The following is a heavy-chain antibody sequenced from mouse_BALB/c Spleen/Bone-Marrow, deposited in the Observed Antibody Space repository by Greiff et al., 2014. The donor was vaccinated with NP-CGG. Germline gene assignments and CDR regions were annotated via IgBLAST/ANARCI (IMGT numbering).Heavy chain of an antibody. CDR2: IYYSGTI. CDR1: GISITTGNYR. Sequence: VQLQQSGPGLVKPSQTVSLTCTVTGISITTGNYRWSWIRQFPGNKLEWIGFIYYSGTITYNPSLTSRTTITRDTSKNQFFLETNSLTAEDTATYYCARAYYRYAMDYWGQGTSVTVSS. J-gene: IGHJ4*01. CDR3: ARAYYRYAMDY. D-gene: IGHD2-14*01. V-gene: IGHV3-5*02.